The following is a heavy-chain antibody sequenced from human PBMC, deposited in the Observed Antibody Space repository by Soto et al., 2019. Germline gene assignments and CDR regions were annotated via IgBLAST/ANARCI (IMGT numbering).Heavy chain of an antibody. D-gene: IGHD4-4*01. CDR2: IYYSGST. CDR3: ARRAGFSNFDNWFDP. V-gene: IGHV4-39*01. Sequence: SETLSLTCTVSGGSITTSYYYWDWIRQPPGKGLEWIGTIYYSGSTDYNPYLKSRVTISVDTSKNQFSLKLNSVTAADTAVYYCARRAGFSNFDNWFDPWGQGILVTVSS. J-gene: IGHJ5*02. CDR1: GGSITTSYYY.